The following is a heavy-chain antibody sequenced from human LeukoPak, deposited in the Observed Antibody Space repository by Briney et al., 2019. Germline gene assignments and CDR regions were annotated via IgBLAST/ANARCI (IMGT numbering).Heavy chain of an antibody. CDR1: GGSSSGYY. CDR2: INDSGGT. D-gene: IGHD5-12*01. V-gene: IGHV4-34*01. Sequence: SETLSLTCAVYGGSSSGYYWSWIRQPPGKGLEWIGEINDSGGTNYNPSLKSRVTISVDTSKNQFSLKLTSVTAADTAVYYCARGQGGECLRSWGQGTLVTVSS. CDR3: ARGQGGECLRS. J-gene: IGHJ4*02.